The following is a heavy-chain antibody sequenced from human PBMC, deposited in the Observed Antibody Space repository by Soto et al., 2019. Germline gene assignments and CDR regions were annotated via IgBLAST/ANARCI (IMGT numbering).Heavy chain of an antibody. V-gene: IGHV3-48*02. CDR3: ARLPKGSLVTA. J-gene: IGHJ4*02. CDR2: ISSNSDTT. Sequence: PGGSLRLSCVASGFSFSDHSMHWVRRAPGKGLQWISYISSNSDTTYYADSVKGRFTVSRDNAEDALFLQMNSLRDDDTATYYCARLPKGSLVTAWGQGARVTVSS. D-gene: IGHD2-21*02. CDR1: GFSFSDHS.